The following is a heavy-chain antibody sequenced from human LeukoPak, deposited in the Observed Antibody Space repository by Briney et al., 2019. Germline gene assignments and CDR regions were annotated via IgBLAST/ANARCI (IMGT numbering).Heavy chain of an antibody. V-gene: IGHV3-15*01. D-gene: IGHD2-15*01. CDR3: TSYSPHDY. Sequence: PGGSLRLSCAASGFTFTNAWMSWVRQAPGKGLEWVGCVKSKSEGETTDYAAPLKGRFTVSRGDSRNTLYLHMNSLKIEDTAVYYCTSYSPHDYWGQGTLVTVSS. J-gene: IGHJ4*02. CDR2: VKSKSEGETT. CDR1: GFTFTNAW.